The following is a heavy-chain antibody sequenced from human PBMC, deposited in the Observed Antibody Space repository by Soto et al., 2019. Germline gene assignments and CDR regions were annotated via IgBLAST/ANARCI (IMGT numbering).Heavy chain of an antibody. D-gene: IGHD2-15*01. CDR1: GLTSSSYA. V-gene: IGHV3-23*01. CDR3: AKDLGDSYYYYCGMDV. J-gene: IGHJ6*02. CDR2: ISGSGGST. Sequence: EVQLLESGGGLVQPGGSLRLSCAASGLTSSSYAITWVRQAPGKGLEWVSAISGSGGSTYYADSVKGRFTISRDNSKNTLYLQMNSLRAEDTAVYFCAKDLGDSYYYYCGMDVWGQGTTVTVSS.